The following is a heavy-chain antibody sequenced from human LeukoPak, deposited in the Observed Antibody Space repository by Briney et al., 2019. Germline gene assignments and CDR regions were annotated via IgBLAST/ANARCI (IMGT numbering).Heavy chain of an antibody. Sequence: PGGSLRLSCKGSGFTFGDYAMNWVRQAPGKGLEWVGFIRSKTYGGTAEYGASVKGRFTISRDDSKGVAYLQIDSLKTGDTASYYCIRADSSTWRGWFDPWGQGTLVTVSS. V-gene: IGHV3-49*04. D-gene: IGHD6-13*01. CDR1: GFTFGDYA. J-gene: IGHJ5*01. CDR3: IRADSSTWRGWFDP. CDR2: IRSKTYGGTA.